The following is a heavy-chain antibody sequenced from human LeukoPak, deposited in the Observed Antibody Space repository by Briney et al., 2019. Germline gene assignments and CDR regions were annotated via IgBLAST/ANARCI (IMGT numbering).Heavy chain of an antibody. CDR3: ATWTEGQQLVGGFDY. V-gene: IGHV1-24*01. J-gene: IGHJ4*02. CDR1: GYTLTELS. Sequence: VSVKVSCKVSGYTLTELSMHWVRQAPRKGLEWMGGFDPEDGETIYAQKFQGRVTMTEDTSTDTAYMELSSLRSEDTAVYYCATWTEGQQLVGGFDYWGQGTLVTVSS. CDR2: FDPEDGET. D-gene: IGHD6-13*01.